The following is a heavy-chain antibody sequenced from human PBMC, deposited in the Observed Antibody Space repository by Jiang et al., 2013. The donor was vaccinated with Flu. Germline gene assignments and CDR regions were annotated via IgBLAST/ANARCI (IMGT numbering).Heavy chain of an antibody. D-gene: IGHD6-19*01. CDR2: INVGNGNT. J-gene: IGHJ3*02. Sequence: SGAEVKKPGASVKVSCKASGYIFITYPIHWVRQAPGQTFEWMGWINVGNGNTKYSQKFQDRVTITRDTSASTAYVELSSLRPEDTAVYYCVRVPASSGWSAGPADGAFDIWGQGTMVTVAS. CDR3: VRVPASSGWSAGPADGAFDI. V-gene: IGHV1-3*01. CDR1: GYIFITYP.